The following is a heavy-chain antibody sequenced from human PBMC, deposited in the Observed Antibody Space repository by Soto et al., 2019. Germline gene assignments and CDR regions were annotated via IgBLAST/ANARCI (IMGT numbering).Heavy chain of an antibody. CDR1: GYTFTSYG. CDR2: ISAHNGNT. D-gene: IGHD1-1*01. Sequence: QVHLVQSGAEVKKPGASVKVSCKASGYTFTSYGITWVRQAPGQGLEWMGWISAHNGNTDYAQKLQGRVIVTRDTTTSTAYMERRSLRSDDTAVYYCARGRYGDYWGQGALVTASS. CDR3: ARGRYGDY. J-gene: IGHJ4*02. V-gene: IGHV1-18*01.